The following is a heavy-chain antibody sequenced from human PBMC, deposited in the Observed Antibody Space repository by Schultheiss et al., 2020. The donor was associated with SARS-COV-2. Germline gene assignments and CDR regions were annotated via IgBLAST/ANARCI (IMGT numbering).Heavy chain of an antibody. D-gene: IGHD3-10*01. CDR3: ARFIPGEKYGVDV. CDR2: TWYDGSNK. V-gene: IGHV3-33*07. Sequence: GESLKISCVASGFTFSSYGMYWVRQAPGKGLDWVAVTWYDGSNKYYADSVKGRFTISRDNSKNTLYLQMNSLRAEDTAVYYCARFIPGEKYGVDVWGQGTTVTVSS. CDR1: GFTFSSYG. J-gene: IGHJ6*02.